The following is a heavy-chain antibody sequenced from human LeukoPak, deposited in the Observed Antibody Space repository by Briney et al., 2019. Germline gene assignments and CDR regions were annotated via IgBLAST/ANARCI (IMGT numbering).Heavy chain of an antibody. Sequence: GGSLRLSCVASGLDFSDSGMLWVRQAPGKGLEWLSSISSSSRYIYYAVSVKGRLTISRDNAKNSLYLHMDSLRAEDTAVYYCAREFMAMAFDYWGQGALVTVSS. D-gene: IGHD5-18*01. V-gene: IGHV3-21*01. J-gene: IGHJ4*02. CDR2: ISSSSRYI. CDR3: AREFMAMAFDY. CDR1: GLDFSDSG.